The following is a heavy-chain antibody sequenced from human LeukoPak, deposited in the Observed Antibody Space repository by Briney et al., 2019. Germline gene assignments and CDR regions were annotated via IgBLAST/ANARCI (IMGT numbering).Heavy chain of an antibody. CDR1: GGSISSSSYY. D-gene: IGHD5-18*01. Sequence: SETLSLTCTVSGGSISSSSYYWGWIRQPPGKGLEWIGSIYYSGSTYYNPSLKSRVTISVDTSKNQFSLKLSSVTAADTAVYYCGRHVGYSYDFDYWGQGTLVTVSS. CDR2: IYYSGST. V-gene: IGHV4-39*01. CDR3: GRHVGYSYDFDY. J-gene: IGHJ4*02.